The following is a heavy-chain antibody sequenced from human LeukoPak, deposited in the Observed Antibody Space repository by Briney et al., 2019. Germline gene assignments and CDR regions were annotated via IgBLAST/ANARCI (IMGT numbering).Heavy chain of an antibody. V-gene: IGHV3-23*01. CDR3: AKVLRGFTYGKFDY. CDR2: ISGSDSST. Sequence: GGSLRLSCAASGFTFSSYGMSWVRQAPGKGLEWVSGISGSDSSTYYADSVKGRFTISRDNYKNTLYLQMNSLRAEETAVYYCAKVLRGFTYGKFDYWRQGSLVTVSS. D-gene: IGHD5-18*01. CDR1: GFTFSSYG. J-gene: IGHJ4*02.